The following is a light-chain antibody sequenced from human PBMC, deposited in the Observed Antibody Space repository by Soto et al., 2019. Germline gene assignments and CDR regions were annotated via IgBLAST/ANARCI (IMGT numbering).Light chain of an antibody. CDR2: EVS. CDR3: GSYTSATTWV. V-gene: IGLV2-14*03. CDR1: SSDIGRYNY. J-gene: IGLJ3*02. Sequence: QSVLTQPASVSGSPGQSITISCTGSSSDIGRYNYVSWYQQLPGKAPKLIIYEVSNRPSGVSDRFSGSKSGNTASLSISGLQTEDAADYYCGSYTSATTWVFGGGTKLTVL.